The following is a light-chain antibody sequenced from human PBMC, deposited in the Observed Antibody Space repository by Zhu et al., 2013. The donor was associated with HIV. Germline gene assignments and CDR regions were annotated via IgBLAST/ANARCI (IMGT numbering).Light chain of an antibody. CDR1: SSDVGAYDY. Sequence: QSALTQPASVSGSPGQSISISCIGTSSDVGAYDYVSWYQHHPGEAPKLIIYEVSNRPSGISNRFSGSKSANTASLTISDLQSEDEGNYYCSSYTNRNLYVFGTGTEVTVL. V-gene: IGLV2-14*01. CDR2: EVS. CDR3: SSYTNRNLYV. J-gene: IGLJ1*01.